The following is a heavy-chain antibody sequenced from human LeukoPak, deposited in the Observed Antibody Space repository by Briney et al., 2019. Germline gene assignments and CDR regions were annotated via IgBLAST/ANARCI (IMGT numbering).Heavy chain of an antibody. CDR2: ISGGSGST. Sequence: GRSLRLSCAASGFTFSSYAMSWVRQAPGKGLAWVSTISGGSGSTYCADSVKGRFTISRNNSKNTLYLQMNSLRDEDTAVYYCAKHRFESGGYHSTDWGQGTLVTVSS. D-gene: IGHD3-22*01. CDR3: AKHRFESGGYHSTD. V-gene: IGHV3-23*01. J-gene: IGHJ4*02. CDR1: GFTFSSYA.